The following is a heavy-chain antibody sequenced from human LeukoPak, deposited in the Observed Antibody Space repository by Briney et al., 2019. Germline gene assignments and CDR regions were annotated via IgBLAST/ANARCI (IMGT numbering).Heavy chain of an antibody. D-gene: IGHD5-18*01. CDR3: ARAKELGYSYGSYYFDY. CDR2: IYYSGST. CDR1: GGSISSYY. V-gene: IGHV4-59*01. J-gene: IGHJ4*02. Sequence: PSETLSLTCTVSGGSISSYYWSWIRQPPGKGLEWIGYIYYSGSTNYNPSLKSRVTISVDTSKNLFSLKLSSVTAADTAVYYCARAKELGYSYGSYYFDYWGQGTLVTVSS.